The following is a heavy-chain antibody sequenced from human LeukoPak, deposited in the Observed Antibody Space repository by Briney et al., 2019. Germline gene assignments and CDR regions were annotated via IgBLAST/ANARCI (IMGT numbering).Heavy chain of an antibody. D-gene: IGHD3-9*01. CDR3: ARDLYDILTGYPGNWFDP. CDR2: ISAYNGNT. J-gene: IGHJ5*02. Sequence: ASVKVSCKASGYTFTSYGVSWVRQAPGQGLERMGWISAYNGNTNYAQKLQGRVTMTTDTSTSTAYTELRSLRSDDTAVYYCARDLYDILTGYPGNWFDPWGQGTLVTVSS. V-gene: IGHV1-18*01. CDR1: GYTFTSYG.